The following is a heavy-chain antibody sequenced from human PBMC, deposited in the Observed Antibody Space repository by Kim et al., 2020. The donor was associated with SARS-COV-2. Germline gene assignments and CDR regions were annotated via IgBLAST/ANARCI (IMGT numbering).Heavy chain of an antibody. CDR3: ARDRVVGATRSFDY. J-gene: IGHJ4*02. Sequence: NPSLKSRVTITVDKSKTQFSLKLSSVTAADTAVYYCARDRVVGATRSFDYWGQGTLVTVSS. D-gene: IGHD1-26*01. V-gene: IGHV4-4*02.